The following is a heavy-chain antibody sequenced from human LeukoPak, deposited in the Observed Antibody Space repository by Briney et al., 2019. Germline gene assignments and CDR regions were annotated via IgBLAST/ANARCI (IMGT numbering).Heavy chain of an antibody. CDR2: THYSGST. V-gene: IGHV4-59*08. CDR3: ARHVFHSSSSYYEFFDY. CDR1: GGSITSYY. J-gene: IGHJ4*02. Sequence: PSETLSLTCTVSGGSITSYYWSWIRQPPGKGLEWIGYTHYSGSTDYNPSLKSRITISVDTSKNHFSLKLSSVTAADTAVYYCARHVFHSSSSYYEFFDYWGQGTLVTVS. D-gene: IGHD3-22*01.